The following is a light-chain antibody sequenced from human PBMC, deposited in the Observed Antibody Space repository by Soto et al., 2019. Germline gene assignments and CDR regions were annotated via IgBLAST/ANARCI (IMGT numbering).Light chain of an antibody. Sequence: EIVLTQSPATLSLSPGERATLSCRASQSVSSYLAWYQQKPGQAPRLLIYEASNRATGIPARFSGSGSGTDFTLTISSLETEDFATYYCQQLNSYAGFTFGPGTKVDI. CDR3: QQLNSYAGFT. V-gene: IGKV3-11*01. J-gene: IGKJ3*01. CDR2: EAS. CDR1: QSVSSY.